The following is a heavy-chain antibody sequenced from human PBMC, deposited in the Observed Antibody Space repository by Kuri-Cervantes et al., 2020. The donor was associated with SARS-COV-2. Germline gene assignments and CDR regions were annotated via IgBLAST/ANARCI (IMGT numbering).Heavy chain of an antibody. V-gene: IGHV1-18*04. D-gene: IGHD2-21*01. CDR2: VSGYNGHT. CDR1: GYTFTGYY. CDR3: VRDGYGDYVDY. J-gene: IGHJ4*02. Sequence: ASVKVSCKASGYTFTGYYIHWVRQAPGQGLEWMGWVSGYNGHTNYAQKLQGRVTMTTDTSTTTAYMELRSLRSDDTAVFYCVRDGYGDYVDYWGQGTLVTVSS.